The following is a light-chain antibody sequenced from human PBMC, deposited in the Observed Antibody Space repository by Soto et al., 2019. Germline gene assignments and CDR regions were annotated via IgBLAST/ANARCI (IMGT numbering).Light chain of an antibody. V-gene: IGLV1-51*01. CDR2: DSY. CDR1: WSIGRTY. J-gene: IGLJ1*01. Sequence: QSVLSQPPSLSAAPGQTVTISCSGSWSIGRTYVSWSQQFPGAAPKLLIFDSYPRPSGIPERFSASKSGTSATLDISGLRTGDEADYYCGVWDSPPQLHLFATGTKVTVL. CDR3: GVWDSPPQLHL.